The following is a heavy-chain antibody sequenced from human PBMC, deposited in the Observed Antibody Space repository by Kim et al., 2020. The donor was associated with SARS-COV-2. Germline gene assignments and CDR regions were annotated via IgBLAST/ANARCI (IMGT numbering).Heavy chain of an antibody. CDR3: VSGRRYFDWLSAYYFDY. CDR1: GGSISSSSYY. J-gene: IGHJ4*02. V-gene: IGHV4-39*07. CDR2: IYYSGST. D-gene: IGHD3-9*01. Sequence: SETLSLTCTVSGGSISSSSYYWGRLRQPPGQGLEWIGSIYYSGSTYYNPSLKSRVTISVYTSKNQFSLKPSSVTAAATAVYYCVSGRRYFDWLSAYYFDYWGQGTRLTVSS.